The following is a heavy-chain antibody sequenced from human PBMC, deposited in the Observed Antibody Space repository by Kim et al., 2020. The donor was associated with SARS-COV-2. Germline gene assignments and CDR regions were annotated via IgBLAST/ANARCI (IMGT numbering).Heavy chain of an antibody. CDR3: ARGRWLRLDRPWFDP. D-gene: IGHD5-12*01. CDR2: INHSGST. J-gene: IGHJ5*02. V-gene: IGHV4-34*01. Sequence: SETLSLTCAVYGGSFSGYYWSWIRQPPGKGLEWIGEINHSGSTNYNPSLKSRVTISVDTSKNQFSLKLSSVTAADTAVYYCARGRWLRLDRPWFDPWGQGTLVTVSS. CDR1: GGSFSGYY.